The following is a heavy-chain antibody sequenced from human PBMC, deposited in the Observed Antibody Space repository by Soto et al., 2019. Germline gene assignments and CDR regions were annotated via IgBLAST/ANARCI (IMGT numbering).Heavy chain of an antibody. D-gene: IGHD3-22*01. J-gene: IGHJ3*01. CDR2: INSGGRT. CDR3: ARDGYFSGSSGNRRREAFDV. V-gene: IGHV3-66*01. CDR1: GFTVSSNY. Sequence: EVQLVESGGNLVRPGGSLRLSCAASGFTVSSNYMSWVRQAPGKGLEWVSLINSGGRTYYPDSIRDRFTISRDISRNTIYLQMDSLRAEDTAVYYCARDGYFSGSSGNRRREAFDVWGQGTLVTVSS.